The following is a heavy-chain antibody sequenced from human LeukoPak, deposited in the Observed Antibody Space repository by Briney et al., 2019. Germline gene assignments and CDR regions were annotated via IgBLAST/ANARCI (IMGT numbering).Heavy chain of an antibody. V-gene: IGHV3-43*02. CDR3: AKAIYYDYVWGSYRGFDP. Sequence: GGSLRLSCAASGFTFDDYAIHWVRHAPGKGLEWVSVLSGDGSSTFYADSVKGRFTISRDNSKNSLYLQMTSLRSEDTALYYCAKAIYYDYVWGSYRGFDPWGQGTLVTVSS. D-gene: IGHD3-16*01. CDR2: LSGDGSST. J-gene: IGHJ5*02. CDR1: GFTFDDYA.